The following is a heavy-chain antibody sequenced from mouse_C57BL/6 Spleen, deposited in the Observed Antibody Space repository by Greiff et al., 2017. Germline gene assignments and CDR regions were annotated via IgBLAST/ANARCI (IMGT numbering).Heavy chain of an antibody. J-gene: IGHJ4*01. CDR1: GFTFSSYA. CDR3: ARDRGDWDMDY. Sequence: EVMLVESGGGLVKPGGSLKLSCAASGFTFSSYAMSWVRQTPEKRLEWVATISDGGSYTYYPDNVKGRFTISRDNAKNNLYLQMSHLKSEDTAMYYCARDRGDWDMDYWGQGTSVTVSS. V-gene: IGHV5-4*01. D-gene: IGHD4-1*01. CDR2: ISDGGSYT.